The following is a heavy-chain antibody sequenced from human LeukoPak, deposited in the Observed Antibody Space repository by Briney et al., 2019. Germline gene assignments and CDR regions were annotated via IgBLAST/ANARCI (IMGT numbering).Heavy chain of an antibody. CDR1: GYTFSNYG. J-gene: IGHJ4*02. CDR3: ARHSGSGWQALGY. Sequence: ASVKVSCKASGYTFSNYGISGVRQAPGLGLEGMGWTSYNGNTNYAQKFQDRVTMTTDTTTTTAYMELRSLESADTAVYYCARHSGSGWQALGYWGQGTLVTVSS. V-gene: IGHV1-18*04. CDR2: TSYNGNT. D-gene: IGHD6-19*01.